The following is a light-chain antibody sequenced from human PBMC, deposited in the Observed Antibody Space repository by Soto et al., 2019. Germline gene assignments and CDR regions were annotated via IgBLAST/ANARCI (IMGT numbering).Light chain of an antibody. CDR2: EVS. Sequence: QSALTQPPSASGSPGQSVTISCTGTSSDVGGYNYVSWYQQHPGKAPKLMIYEVSKRPSGVPDRFSGSKSGNTASLTVSGLQAEDEADCYCSSYAGSNNLVFGTGTKVTVL. CDR3: SSYAGSNNLV. J-gene: IGLJ1*01. V-gene: IGLV2-8*01. CDR1: SSDVGGYNY.